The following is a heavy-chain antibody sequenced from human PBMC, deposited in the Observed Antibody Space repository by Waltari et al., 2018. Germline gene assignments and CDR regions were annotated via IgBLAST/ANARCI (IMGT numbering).Heavy chain of an antibody. CDR3: ATHSSGWYYFDY. CDR2: IYHSGST. CDR1: GYSISSASY. D-gene: IGHD6-19*01. V-gene: IGHV4-38-2*01. J-gene: IGHJ4*02. Sequence: QVQLQESGPGLVKPSETLSLTCAVSGYSISSASYWGWFRQPPGKGLEWIGSIYHSGSTYYNPSLKSRVTISVDTSKNQFSLKLSSVTAADTAVYYCATHSSGWYYFDYWGQGTLVTVSS.